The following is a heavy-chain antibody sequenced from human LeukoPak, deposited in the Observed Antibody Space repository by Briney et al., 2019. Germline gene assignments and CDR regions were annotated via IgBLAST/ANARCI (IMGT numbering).Heavy chain of an antibody. V-gene: IGHV3-23*01. J-gene: IGHJ4*02. D-gene: IGHD2/OR15-2a*01. CDR2: ISGSGGST. CDR1: GFTFSSYA. CDR3: AKVRSVIVTNFDY. Sequence: GGSLRLSCAASGFTFSSYAMSWVRQAPGKGLEWVSAISGSGGSTYYADSVKGRFTISRDNSKNTLYPQMNSLRAEDTAVYYCAKVRSVIVTNFDYWGQGTLVTVSS.